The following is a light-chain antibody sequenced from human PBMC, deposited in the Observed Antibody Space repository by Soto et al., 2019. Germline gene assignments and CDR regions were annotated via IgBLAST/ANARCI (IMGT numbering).Light chain of an antibody. CDR3: QQYNNWPPYT. J-gene: IGKJ2*01. Sequence: EVVMTQSPGTLSVSPGERATLSCRASQSISRNLAWYQQKPGRAPRLLIYDVSTRATGVPARFSGSGSETEFTLTISSLQSEDFAVYDCQQYNNWPPYTFGQGTKLEIK. CDR1: QSISRN. CDR2: DVS. V-gene: IGKV3-15*01.